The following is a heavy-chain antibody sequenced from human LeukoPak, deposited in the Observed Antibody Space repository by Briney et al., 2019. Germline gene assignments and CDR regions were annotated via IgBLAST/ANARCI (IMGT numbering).Heavy chain of an antibody. Sequence: PGGSLRLSCAASGFTFDDCGMSWVRQAPGKGLEWVSGINGNGGSAGYADSLKGRFTISRDNAKNSLYLQMNSLRVEDTALYYCARSIYGVYSFGPPFDYWGQGTLVTVSS. D-gene: IGHD5-18*01. CDR1: GFTFDDCG. V-gene: IGHV3-20*04. CDR3: ARSIYGVYSFGPPFDY. J-gene: IGHJ4*02. CDR2: INGNGGSA.